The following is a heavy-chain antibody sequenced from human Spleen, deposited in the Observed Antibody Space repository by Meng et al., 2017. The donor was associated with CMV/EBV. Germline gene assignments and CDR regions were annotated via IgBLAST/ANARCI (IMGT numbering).Heavy chain of an antibody. CDR3: AKGSGDYGDLYDALDI. CDR1: FTFRRYG. J-gene: IGHJ3*02. CDR2: IRYDGSNK. V-gene: IGHV3-30*02. D-gene: IGHD4-17*01. Sequence: FTFRRYGIHWVRQAPGKGLEWVTFIRYDGSNKYYADSVEGRFTISRDNFKNTLYLQMNSLRLEDTAVYYCAKGSGDYGDLYDALDIWGQGTMVTVSS.